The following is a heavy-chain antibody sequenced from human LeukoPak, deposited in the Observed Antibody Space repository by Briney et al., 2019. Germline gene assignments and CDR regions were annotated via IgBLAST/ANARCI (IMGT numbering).Heavy chain of an antibody. CDR2: INHSGST. Sequence: SETLSPTCAVYGGSFSGYYWSWIRQPPGKGLEWIGEINHSGSTNYNPSLKSRVTISVDTSKNQFSLKLSSVTAADTAVYYCARGGRSYYGSGSYYNYWSQGTLVTVSS. V-gene: IGHV4-34*01. D-gene: IGHD3-10*01. J-gene: IGHJ4*02. CDR1: GGSFSGYY. CDR3: ARGGRSYYGSGSYYNY.